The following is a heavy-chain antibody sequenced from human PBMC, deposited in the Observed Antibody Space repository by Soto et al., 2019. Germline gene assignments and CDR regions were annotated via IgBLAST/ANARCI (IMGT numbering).Heavy chain of an antibody. Sequence: ASVKVSCKASGYTFTSYGISWVRQAPGQGLEWMGWISAHNGNTDYAQKFQGRVTMTTDTSTSTASMELRSLRSDDTAVYYCARGSYISSWYSLDYWGHGTLVTVPS. CDR2: ISAHNGNT. D-gene: IGHD6-13*01. CDR1: GYTFTSYG. CDR3: ARGSYISSWYSLDY. V-gene: IGHV1-18*04. J-gene: IGHJ4*01.